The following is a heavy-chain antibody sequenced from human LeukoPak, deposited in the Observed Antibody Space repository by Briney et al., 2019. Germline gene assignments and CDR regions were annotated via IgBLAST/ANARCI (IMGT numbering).Heavy chain of an antibody. CDR1: GFTFSRYW. J-gene: IGHJ4*02. CDR3: ARSGSWYLHHFDY. Sequence: GGSLRLSCAASGFTFSRYWMNWVRQGPGKGLVWVSRINSDGRTTSYADSVKGRFTISRDDAKNTLYLRMNSLRAEDTAVYYCARSGSWYLHHFDYWGQGTLVTVSS. V-gene: IGHV3-74*01. D-gene: IGHD4-23*01. CDR2: INSDGRTT.